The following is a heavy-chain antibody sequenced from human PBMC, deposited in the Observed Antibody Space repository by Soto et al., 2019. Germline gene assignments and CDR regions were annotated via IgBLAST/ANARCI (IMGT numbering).Heavy chain of an antibody. J-gene: IGHJ4*02. CDR3: ARTLGLGVINEFDY. CDR2: ISSSSSTI. D-gene: IGHD3-16*02. CDR1: GFTFSSYS. Sequence: GGSLRLSCAASGFTFSSYSMNWVRQAPGKGLEWVSYISSSSSTIYYADSVKGRFTISRDNAKNSLYLQMNSLRAEDTAVYYCARTLGLGVINEFDYWGQGTLVTVSS. V-gene: IGHV3-48*01.